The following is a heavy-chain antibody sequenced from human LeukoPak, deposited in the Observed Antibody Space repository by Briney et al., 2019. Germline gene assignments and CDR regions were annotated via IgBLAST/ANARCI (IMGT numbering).Heavy chain of an antibody. Sequence: SETLSLTCAVYGGSFSGYYWSWIRQPPGKGLEWIGEINHSGSTNYNPSLKSRVTISVDTSKNQFSLKLSSVTAADTAVYYCATGFRALDIWGQGTMVTVSS. CDR1: GGSFSGYY. D-gene: IGHD3-10*01. J-gene: IGHJ3*02. CDR2: INHSGST. V-gene: IGHV4-34*01. CDR3: ATGFRALDI.